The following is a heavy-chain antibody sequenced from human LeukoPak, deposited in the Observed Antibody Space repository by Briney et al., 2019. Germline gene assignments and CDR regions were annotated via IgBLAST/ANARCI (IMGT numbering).Heavy chain of an antibody. J-gene: IGHJ4*02. D-gene: IGHD3-22*01. CDR1: GYTFTSYD. V-gene: IGHV1-8*03. Sequence: ASVKVSCKASGYTFTSYDINWVRQATGQGLEWMGWMNPNSGNTGYAQKFQGRVTITRNTSISTAYMELSSLRSENTAVYYCARVGYGGYTYYYDSSGYYYFDYWGQGTLVTVSS. CDR2: MNPNSGNT. CDR3: ARVGYGGYTYYYDSSGYYYFDY.